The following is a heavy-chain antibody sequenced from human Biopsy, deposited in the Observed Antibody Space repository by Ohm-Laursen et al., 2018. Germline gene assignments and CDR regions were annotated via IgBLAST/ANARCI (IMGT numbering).Heavy chain of an antibody. Sequence: ASVKVSCKTSGFTFTGYYIHWVRQAPGQGLEWMGWISPKSGGTNYAQKFQGNITMTKNTSMSTAYMEMSRLRSDDTAVYYCARAFDYNNVLGTDYWGQGTLVTVSS. D-gene: IGHD3-9*01. J-gene: IGHJ4*02. V-gene: IGHV1-2*02. CDR2: ISPKSGGT. CDR3: ARAFDYNNVLGTDY. CDR1: GFTFTGYY.